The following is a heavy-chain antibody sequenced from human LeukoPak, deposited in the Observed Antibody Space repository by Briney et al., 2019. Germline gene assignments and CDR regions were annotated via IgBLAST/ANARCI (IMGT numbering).Heavy chain of an antibody. J-gene: IGHJ4*02. CDR3: ARAYVMVRGVLIDY. CDR1: GYSISSGYY. V-gene: IGHV4-38-2*01. CDR2: IYSSGST. Sequence: SETLSLTCAVSGYSISSGYYWGWIRQPLGKGLEWIGRIYSSGSTNYNPSLKSRVTISVDTSKNQFSLKLSSVTAADTAIYYCARAYVMVRGVLIDYWGQGTLVTVSS. D-gene: IGHD3-10*01.